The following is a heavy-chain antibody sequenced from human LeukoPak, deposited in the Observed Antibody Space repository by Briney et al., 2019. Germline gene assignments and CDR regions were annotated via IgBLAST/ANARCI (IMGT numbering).Heavy chain of an antibody. CDR3: ARHRATGTWSDFDY. CDR2: IFLADSNT. CDR1: GYTFTHNW. V-gene: IGHV5-51*01. D-gene: IGHD1-14*01. J-gene: IGHJ4*02. Sequence: GESLKISCKVSGYTFTHNWIGWVRQKPGRGLECLGVIFLADSNTAYNSSFRGQVTISVDKSIDTAYLQWGSLKASDSAIYYCARHRATGTWSDFDYWGQGTVVTVSS.